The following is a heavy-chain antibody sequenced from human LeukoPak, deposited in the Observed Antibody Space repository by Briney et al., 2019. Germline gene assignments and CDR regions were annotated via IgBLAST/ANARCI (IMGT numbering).Heavy chain of an antibody. Sequence: PSETLSLTCTVSGGSMSSHYWSWIRQPPGKGLEWIGGINHSGSTNYNPSLKSRVTISVDTSKNQFSLKLSSVTAADTAVYYCARGSLRYFDWLFDYWGQGTLVTVSS. CDR3: ARGSLRYFDWLFDY. D-gene: IGHD3-9*01. CDR1: GGSMSSHY. CDR2: INHSGST. J-gene: IGHJ4*02. V-gene: IGHV4-34*01.